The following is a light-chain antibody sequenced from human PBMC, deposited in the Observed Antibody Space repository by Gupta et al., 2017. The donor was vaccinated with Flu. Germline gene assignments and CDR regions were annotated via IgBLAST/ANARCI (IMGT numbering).Light chain of an antibody. CDR1: NIGTKS. V-gene: IGLV3-21*03. CDR3: QVWDSSSHHRV. Sequence: YVLTQQTTESVAPGKPARITCGGNNIGTKSVHWYQQKPGQAPVLVVHDDSDRPSGIPERFSGSNSGNTATLTISRVEAGDEADYYCQVWDSSSHHRVFGGGTKLTVL. CDR2: DDS. J-gene: IGLJ3*02.